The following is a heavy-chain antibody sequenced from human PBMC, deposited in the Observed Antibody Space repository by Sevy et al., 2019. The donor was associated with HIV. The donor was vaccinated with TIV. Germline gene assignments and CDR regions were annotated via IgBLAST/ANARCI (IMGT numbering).Heavy chain of an antibody. J-gene: IGHJ4*02. Sequence: GGSLRLSCTTXXXXFGDXXMXWVRQAPGKGLEWVAFLKGKALDGTLNHAASVKGGFTISRDDSKGIAYLQMNDLKSEXTGVXXXTRWKGAXXIFXYXGQGALVTVSS. CDR1: XXXFGDXX. CDR3: TRWKGAXXIFXY. CDR2: LKGKALDGTL. D-gene: IGHD1-1*01. V-gene: IGHV3-49*04.